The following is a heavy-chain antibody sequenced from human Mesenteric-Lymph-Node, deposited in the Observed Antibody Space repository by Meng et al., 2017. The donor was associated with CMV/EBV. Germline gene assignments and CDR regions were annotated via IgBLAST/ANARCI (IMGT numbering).Heavy chain of an antibody. V-gene: IGHV3-53*01. CDR1: GFTVSSNY. CDR3: AKETYCSGTTCVNSNRYFDL. Sequence: GGSLRLSCAASGFTVSSNYMSWVRQAPGKGLEWVSVIHSGGSTYYADSVKGRFTISRDFPKNTLYLQMNNLGAEDAAMYYCAKETYCSGTTCVNSNRYFDLWGRGTLVTVSS. J-gene: IGHJ2*01. CDR2: IHSGGST. D-gene: IGHD2-2*01.